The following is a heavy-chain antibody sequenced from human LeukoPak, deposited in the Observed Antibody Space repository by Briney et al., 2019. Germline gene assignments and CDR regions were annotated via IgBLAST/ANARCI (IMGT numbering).Heavy chain of an antibody. J-gene: IGHJ4*02. CDR1: GFSYSDYW. CDR3: SRSLDY. Sequence: GGSLRLSCAASGFSYSDYWMDWVRQSPGKGMEWVANINQDGSEGYYADSVKGRFTISRDNAKNSLYLQMNKLRAEDTAVYYCSRSLDYWGQGALVTVSS. CDR2: INQDGSEG. V-gene: IGHV3-7*01.